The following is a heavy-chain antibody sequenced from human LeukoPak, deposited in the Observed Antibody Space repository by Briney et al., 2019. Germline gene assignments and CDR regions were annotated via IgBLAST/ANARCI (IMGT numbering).Heavy chain of an antibody. J-gene: IGHJ4*02. CDR1: GGSISGYY. D-gene: IGHD6-13*01. CDR2: IYYSGNT. Sequence: PSETLSLACTVSGGSISGYYWTWIRQPPEKGLEWIGYIYYSGNTNYNPSLKSRVTISVDTSKNQFSLQLTFVTAADTAIYYCARLRSNSFPDYWGQETLVTVSS. CDR3: ARLRSNSFPDY. V-gene: IGHV4-59*01.